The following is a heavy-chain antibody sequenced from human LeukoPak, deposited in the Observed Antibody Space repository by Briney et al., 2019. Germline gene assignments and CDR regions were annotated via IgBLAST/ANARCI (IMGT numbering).Heavy chain of an antibody. Sequence: SETLSLTCTVSGGSISSYYWSWIRQPPGKGLKWIGYIYYSGSTNYNPSLKSRVTISVDTSKNQFSLKMSSATAGDTAVYYCARGTRDNVTGGIFDYWGQGTLVTVSS. D-gene: IGHD3-9*01. V-gene: IGHV4-59*01. CDR1: GGSISSYY. CDR3: ARGTRDNVTGGIFDY. CDR2: IYYSGST. J-gene: IGHJ4*02.